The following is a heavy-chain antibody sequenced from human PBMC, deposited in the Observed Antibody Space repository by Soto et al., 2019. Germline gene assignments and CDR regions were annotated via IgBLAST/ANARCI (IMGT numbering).Heavy chain of an antibody. Sequence: AVKCSFKASGGTFSNIAIIWVRQAPGQGLDCMGGILPIFGTPNYAQKFQGRLTISADEFSSTAYMELSILRSEDTAVYYCARVDSSGDYYYFDYWGQGTLVTVSS. CDR1: GGTFSNIA. D-gene: IGHD3-22*01. CDR2: ILPIFGTP. CDR3: ARVDSSGDYYYFDY. V-gene: IGHV1-69*13. J-gene: IGHJ4*02.